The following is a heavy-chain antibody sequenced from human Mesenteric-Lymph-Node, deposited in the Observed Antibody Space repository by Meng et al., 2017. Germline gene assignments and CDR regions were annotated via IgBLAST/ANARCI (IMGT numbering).Heavy chain of an antibody. J-gene: IGHJ5*02. CDR3: ARAYTYYYDSSGYRFDP. CDR2: MNPNSGNT. CDR1: GYTFTSYD. Sequence: GEGGRSGAKVKKPGASVKVSCKASGYTFTSYDINWVRQATGQGLEWMGWMNPNSGNTGYAQKFQGRVTITRNTSISTAYMELSSLRSEDTAVYYCARAYTYYYDSSGYRFDPWGQGTLVTVSS. D-gene: IGHD3-22*01. V-gene: IGHV1-8*01.